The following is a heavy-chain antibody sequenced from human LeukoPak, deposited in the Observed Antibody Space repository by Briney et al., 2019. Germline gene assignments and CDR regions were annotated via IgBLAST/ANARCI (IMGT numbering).Heavy chain of an antibody. Sequence: QPGGSLRLSCAASGFTFSSYAMHWVRQAPGKGLEWVAVIWYDGSKKYYADSVKGRFTISRDDSKNTLYLQMNSLRAEDTAVYYCARDFGVTNYHFDYWGQGTLVTVSS. V-gene: IGHV3-33*08. D-gene: IGHD3-16*01. CDR3: ARDFGVTNYHFDY. J-gene: IGHJ4*02. CDR1: GFTFSSYA. CDR2: IWYDGSKK.